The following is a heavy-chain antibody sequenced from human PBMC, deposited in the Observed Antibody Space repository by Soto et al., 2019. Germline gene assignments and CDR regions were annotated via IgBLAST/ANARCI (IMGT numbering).Heavy chain of an antibody. CDR1: GFSFTTYA. CDR2: ISNNAGAT. J-gene: IGHJ3*02. D-gene: IGHD3-3*01. Sequence: EVQLLESGGGLVQPGGSLRLSCAASGFSFTTYAMNWVRQAPGKGLEWVSLISNNAGATFYADSVRGRFTISRDISKSTLSLQMNSMRAEDTAMYYCARRSYGAFDIWGRGTMVTVSS. V-gene: IGHV3-23*01. CDR3: ARRSYGAFDI.